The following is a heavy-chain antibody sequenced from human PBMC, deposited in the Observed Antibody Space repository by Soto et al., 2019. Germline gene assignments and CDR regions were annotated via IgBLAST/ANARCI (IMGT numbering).Heavy chain of an antibody. CDR2: IYYSGST. D-gene: IGHD6-13*01. CDR1: GGSLSSYY. J-gene: IGHJ4*02. Sequence: PSETLSLTCTVSGGSLSSYYWSWIRQPPGKGLEWIGYIYYSGSTNYNPSLKSRVTISVDTSKNQFSLKLSSVTAADTAVYYCARVYSSSWYAYWGQGTLVTVSS. CDR3: ARVYSSSWYAY. V-gene: IGHV4-59*01.